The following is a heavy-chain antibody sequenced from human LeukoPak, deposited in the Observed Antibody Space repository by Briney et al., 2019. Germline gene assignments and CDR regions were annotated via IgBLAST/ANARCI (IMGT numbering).Heavy chain of an antibody. CDR2: INPNSGGT. CDR1: GYTFTSYD. D-gene: IGHD3-10*01. J-gene: IGHJ5*02. V-gene: IGHV1-2*02. Sequence: ASVKVSCKASGYTFTSYDINWVRQAPGQGLEWMGWINPNSGGTNYAQKFQGRVTMTRDTSISTAYMELSRLRSDDTAVYYCARGIQLLWFGELLYGNLDWFDPWGQGTLVTVSS. CDR3: ARGIQLLWFGELLYGNLDWFDP.